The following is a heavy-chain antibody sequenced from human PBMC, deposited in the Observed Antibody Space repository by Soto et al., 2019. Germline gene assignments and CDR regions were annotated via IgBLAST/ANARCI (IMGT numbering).Heavy chain of an antibody. D-gene: IGHD2-8*02. CDR1: GFTFSSYG. V-gene: IGHV3-23*01. Sequence: EVQLLESGGGLVQPGGSLRLSCAASGFTFSSYGMSWVRQAPGKGLEWVSAIRSGGGSTYYADSVKGRFTISSDNAKNTLYLQMNSLRAEDTAIYYCAKVTGLVDPFDYWGQGTLVTVSS. CDR3: AKVTGLVDPFDY. J-gene: IGHJ4*02. CDR2: IRSGGGST.